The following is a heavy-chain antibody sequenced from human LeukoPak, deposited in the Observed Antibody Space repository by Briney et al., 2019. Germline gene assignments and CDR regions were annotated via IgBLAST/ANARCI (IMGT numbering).Heavy chain of an antibody. D-gene: IGHD2-2*01. CDR1: GFTFSSYW. J-gene: IGHJ4*02. CDR3: ARVGGVVPAMPLCFFDY. CDR2: IKQDGSEK. V-gene: IGHV3-7*01. Sequence: PGGSLRLSCAASGFTFSSYWMSWVRQAPGKGLEWVANIKQDGSEKYYVDSVKGRLTISRDNAKNSLYLQMNSLRAEDTAVYYCARVGGVVPAMPLCFFDYWGQGTLVTVSS.